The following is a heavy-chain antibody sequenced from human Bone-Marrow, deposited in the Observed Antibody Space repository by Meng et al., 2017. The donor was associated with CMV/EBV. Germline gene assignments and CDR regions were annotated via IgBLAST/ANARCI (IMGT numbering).Heavy chain of an antibody. CDR1: GGTFSSYA. CDR2: IIPIFGTA. CDR3: ARDGGCSSTSCFQRHYYYYYGMDV. Sequence: SVKVSCKASGGTFSSYAISWVRQAPGQGLEWMGGIIPIFGTANYAQRFQGRVTITTDESTSTAYMELSSLRSEDTAVYYCARDGGCSSTSCFQRHYYYYYGMDVWGQGTTVTVSS. J-gene: IGHJ6*02. V-gene: IGHV1-69*05. D-gene: IGHD2-2*01.